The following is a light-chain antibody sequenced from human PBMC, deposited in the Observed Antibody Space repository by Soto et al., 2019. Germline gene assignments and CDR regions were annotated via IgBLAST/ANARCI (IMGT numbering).Light chain of an antibody. CDR2: DVS. CDR3: ISYTTISTYV. Sequence: QSALTQPASVSGSPGQSIAISCTGTSSDVGSYNYVSWYQHHPGKAPKVMIYDVSSRPSGVSNRFSGSKSGNTASLTISWLQAEDEADYYCISYTTISTYVFGTGTKVTVL. V-gene: IGLV2-14*03. J-gene: IGLJ1*01. CDR1: SSDVGSYNY.